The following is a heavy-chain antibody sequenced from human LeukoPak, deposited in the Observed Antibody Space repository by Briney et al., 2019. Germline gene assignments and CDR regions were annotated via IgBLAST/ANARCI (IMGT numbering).Heavy chain of an antibody. CDR1: GGSFSGYY. CDR2: VNHRGST. D-gene: IGHD3-3*01. Sequence: SETLSLTCGVYGGSFSGYYWTWIRQPPGKGLEWIGEVNHRGSTNYNPSLKSRVTISVDTSKNEFSLNLDSVTAADTAVYYCARTTYYEFWSGSPGAFDIWGQGSRVTVSS. J-gene: IGHJ3*02. V-gene: IGHV4-34*01. CDR3: ARTTYYEFWSGSPGAFDI.